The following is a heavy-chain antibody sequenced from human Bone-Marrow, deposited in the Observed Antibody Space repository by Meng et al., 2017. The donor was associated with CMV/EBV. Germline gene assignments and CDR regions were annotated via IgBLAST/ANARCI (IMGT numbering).Heavy chain of an antibody. D-gene: IGHD6-13*01. V-gene: IGHV4-34*01. CDR2: LNQSGNT. CDR3: ARRQADGLDYYFDY. J-gene: IGHJ4*02. CDR1: GESFSGYS. Sequence: GSLRLSCAVYGESFSGYSWNWIRQPPGKGLEWIGELNQSGNTNYNPSLKSRVTISLDTSRNQFSLKVNSVTAADTALYYCARRQADGLDYYFDYWGQGTLVTVSS.